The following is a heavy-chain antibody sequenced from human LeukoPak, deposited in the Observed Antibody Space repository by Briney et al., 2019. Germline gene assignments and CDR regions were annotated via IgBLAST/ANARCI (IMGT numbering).Heavy chain of an antibody. CDR3: ARQYSSGWYFSFDY. J-gene: IGHJ4*02. D-gene: IGHD6-19*01. Sequence: PSETLSLTCTVSGGSISSYYWSWIRQPPGKGLEWIGYIYYSGSTNYNPSLKSRVTISVDTSKNQFSLKLSSVTAADTAVYYCARQYSSGWYFSFDYWGQGTLVTVSS. V-gene: IGHV4-59*12. CDR1: GGSISSYY. CDR2: IYYSGST.